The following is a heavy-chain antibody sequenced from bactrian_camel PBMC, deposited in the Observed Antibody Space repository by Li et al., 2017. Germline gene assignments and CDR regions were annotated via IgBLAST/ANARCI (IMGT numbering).Heavy chain of an antibody. CDR2: ITSDSTDT. CDR1: GFAFDGTY. J-gene: IGHJ6*01. Sequence: HVQLVESGGGVVQPGGSLRLSCAASGFAFDGTYMRWVLQAPGKGLEWVPSITSDSTDTYYGDSVKGRFTISRDNAKNTLYLQMNSLKPEDTAMYYCAARSVGWCPLFEHWLGKRAYTPGGYFANWGQGTQVTVS. V-gene: IGHV3-2*01. D-gene: IGHD1*01. CDR3: AARSVGWCPLFEHWLGKRAYTPGGYFAN.